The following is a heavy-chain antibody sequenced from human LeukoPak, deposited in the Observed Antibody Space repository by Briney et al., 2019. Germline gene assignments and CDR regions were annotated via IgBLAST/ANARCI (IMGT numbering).Heavy chain of an antibody. CDR2: IWYDGSNK. Sequence: GRSLRLSCEASGFTFSTYGMHWVRQAPGKGLEWVAVIWYDGSNKNYADSVKGRFTISRDNSKNTLYLQMNSLRAEDTAVYYCARDTQQLASRGDYWGQGTLVTVSS. V-gene: IGHV3-33*01. CDR1: GFTFSTYG. D-gene: IGHD6-13*01. CDR3: ARDTQQLASRGDY. J-gene: IGHJ4*02.